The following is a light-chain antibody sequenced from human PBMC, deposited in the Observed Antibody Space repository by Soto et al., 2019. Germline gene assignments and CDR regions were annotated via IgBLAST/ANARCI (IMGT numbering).Light chain of an antibody. CDR2: DAS. J-gene: IGKJ3*01. Sequence: QMTQSPSTLSASVGDRVTNTCRASQSIDTWLAWYQQKPGKAPRLLIYDASDLESGVPSRFSGSGSGTEFTLTINGLQTDDIATYYCQQYENFSPTFGPGTKVAIK. CDR3: QQYENFSPT. CDR1: QSIDTW. V-gene: IGKV1-5*01.